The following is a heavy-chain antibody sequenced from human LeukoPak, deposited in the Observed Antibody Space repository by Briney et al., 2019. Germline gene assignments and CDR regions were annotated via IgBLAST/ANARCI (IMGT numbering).Heavy chain of an antibody. CDR3: TRDLANSWYYY. V-gene: IGHV4-59*11. J-gene: IGHJ4*02. CDR2: IYYSGST. Sequence: PSETLSLTCAVSGASISSHYWSWIRQSPGKGLEWIGYIYYSGSTNYNPSLKSRVTISVDTSKNQFSLKLSSVTAADTAVYYCTRDLANSWYYYWGRGTLVTVSS. D-gene: IGHD6-13*01. CDR1: GASISSHY.